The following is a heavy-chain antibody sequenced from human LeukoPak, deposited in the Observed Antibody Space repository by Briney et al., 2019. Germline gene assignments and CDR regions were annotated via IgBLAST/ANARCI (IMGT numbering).Heavy chain of an antibody. CDR2: INHSGST. CDR1: GGSFSGYY. J-gene: IGHJ5*02. D-gene: IGHD6-13*01. CDR3: ARGSDIAAAGLNRFDP. Sequence: SETLSLTCAVYGGSFSGYYWSWIRQPPGKGLEWIGEINHSGSTNYNPSLKSRVTISVDTSKNQFSLKLSSVTAADTAVYYCARGSDIAAAGLNRFDPWGPGTLVTVSS. V-gene: IGHV4-34*01.